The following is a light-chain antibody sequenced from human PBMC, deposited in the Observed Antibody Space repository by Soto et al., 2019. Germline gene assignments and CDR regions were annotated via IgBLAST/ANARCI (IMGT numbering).Light chain of an antibody. CDR2: EVS. CDR3: NSYTSSSARV. J-gene: IGLJ3*02. V-gene: IGLV2-14*01. Sequence: QSVLTQPASVSGSPGQSITISCTGTSNDVGGFNYVSWYQQHPGKAPKVIIYEVSNRPSGVSNRFSGSKSGNPASLTISGLQAEDEADYYCNSYTSSSARVFGGGTKLTVL. CDR1: SNDVGGFNY.